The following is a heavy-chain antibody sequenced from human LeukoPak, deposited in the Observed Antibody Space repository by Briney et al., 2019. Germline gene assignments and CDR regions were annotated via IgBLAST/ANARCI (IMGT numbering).Heavy chain of an antibody. CDR3: ASGISGSYYGRPFGY. D-gene: IGHD1-26*01. J-gene: IGHJ4*02. Sequence: SETLSLTCTVSGGSISSSSYYWGWIRQPPGKGLEWIASIYHSGSTYHNPSLKSRVTISVDTSKKQFSLKLSSVTAADTAVYYCASGISGSYYGRPFGYWGQGTLVTVSS. CDR2: IYHSGST. V-gene: IGHV4-39*07. CDR1: GGSISSSSYY.